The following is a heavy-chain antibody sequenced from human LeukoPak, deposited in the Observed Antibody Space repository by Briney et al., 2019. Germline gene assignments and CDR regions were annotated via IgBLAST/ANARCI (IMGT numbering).Heavy chain of an antibody. CDR2: INPNSGDT. CDR3: ARDRRAVAVNLFDS. D-gene: IGHD6-19*01. CDR1: GYTFTGYF. J-gene: IGHJ4*02. Sequence: ASVKVSCKASGYTFTGYFIHWVRQAPGQGLEWMGWINPNSGDTNYAQKFQGRVTLTRDTSITTAYMELNRLTSDDTAVYYCARDRRAVAVNLFDSWGQGTLVTVSS. V-gene: IGHV1-2*02.